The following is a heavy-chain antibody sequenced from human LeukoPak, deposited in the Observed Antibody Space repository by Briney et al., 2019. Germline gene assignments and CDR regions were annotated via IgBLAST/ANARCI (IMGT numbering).Heavy chain of an antibody. J-gene: IGHJ4*02. V-gene: IGHV4-38-2*01. CDR3: ARGDIPDF. CDR1: GYSISSGYY. CDR2: IFHSGKT. D-gene: IGHD2-21*01. Sequence: SETLSLTCGVSGYSISSGYYWGWIRQSPGNGLEWIGSIFHSGKTYYNLSLTSRVTISVDTSKNQFSLKLTSVTAADTAVYYCARGDIPDFWGQGTLVTVSS.